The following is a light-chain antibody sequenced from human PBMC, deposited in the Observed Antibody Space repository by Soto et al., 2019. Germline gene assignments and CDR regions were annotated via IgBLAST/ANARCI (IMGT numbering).Light chain of an antibody. J-gene: IGLJ3*02. Sequence: QSALTQRASVSGSPGQSITISCTGTSSDVGGYNYVSWYQQHPGKAPKLMIYEVSNRPSGVSNRFSGSKSGNTASLTISGLQAEDAADYYCSSYTSSSTRVFGGGTKLTVL. CDR2: EVS. CDR1: SSDVGGYNY. CDR3: SSYTSSSTRV. V-gene: IGLV2-14*01.